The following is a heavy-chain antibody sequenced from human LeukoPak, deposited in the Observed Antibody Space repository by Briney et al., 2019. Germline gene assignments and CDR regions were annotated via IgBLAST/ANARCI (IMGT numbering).Heavy chain of an antibody. CDR2: ISAYNGNT. J-gene: IGHJ5*02. D-gene: IGHD6-13*01. V-gene: IGHV1-18*01. Sequence: GASVKVSCKASGYTFTSYGISWVRQAPGQGLEWMGWISAYNGNTNYAQKLQGRVTMTTDTSTSTAYMELRSLRSDDTAVYYCARLLIHSSSSDYNWFDPWGQGTLVTVSS. CDR1: GYTFTSYG. CDR3: ARLLIHSSSSDYNWFDP.